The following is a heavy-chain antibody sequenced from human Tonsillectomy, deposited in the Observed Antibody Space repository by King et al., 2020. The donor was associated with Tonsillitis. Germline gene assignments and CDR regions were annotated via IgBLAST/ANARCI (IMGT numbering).Heavy chain of an antibody. V-gene: IGHV3-23*04. J-gene: IGHJ4*02. D-gene: IGHD3-9*01. CDR2: ISGSGGST. Sequence: VPLVESGGGLVQPGGSLRLSCAASGFTFSSYAMSWVRQAPGQGLEWVSAISGSGGSTYYADSVKGRFTISRDNSKNTLYLQMNSLRAEDTAVYYCAKASGYDSWTELDDGGQGTLVTVSA. CDR1: GFTFSSYA. CDR3: AKASGYDSWTELDD.